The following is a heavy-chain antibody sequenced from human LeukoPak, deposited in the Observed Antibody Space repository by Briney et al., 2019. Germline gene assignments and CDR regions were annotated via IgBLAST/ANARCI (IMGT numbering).Heavy chain of an antibody. J-gene: IGHJ3*02. D-gene: IGHD3-10*01. CDR3: ARFLWFGESDAFDI. CDR2: IYYSGST. V-gene: IGHV4-39*01. Sequence: SSSYXWGWIRQPXXKGLEWIGSIYYSGSTYYNPSLKSRVTISVDTSKNQFSLKLSSVTAADTAVYYCARFLWFGESDAFDIWGQGTMVTVSS. CDR1: SSSYX.